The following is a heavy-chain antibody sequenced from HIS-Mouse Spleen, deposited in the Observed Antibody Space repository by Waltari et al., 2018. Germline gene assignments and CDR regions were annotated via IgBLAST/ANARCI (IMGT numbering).Heavy chain of an antibody. V-gene: IGHV4-34*01. Sequence: QVQLQQWGAGLLKPSETLSLTCAVYGGSFSGYYWSWIRQPPGKGREWFGEMNDSGSTNSNPSLTGRVSISVDTSKNQFSLALSSVTAADTAVYYWARGGIVVVPAVYFDYRGQGTLVTVSS. J-gene: IGHJ4*02. CDR1: GGSFSGYY. CDR2: MNDSGST. D-gene: IGHD2-2*01. CDR3: ARGGIVVVPAVYFDY.